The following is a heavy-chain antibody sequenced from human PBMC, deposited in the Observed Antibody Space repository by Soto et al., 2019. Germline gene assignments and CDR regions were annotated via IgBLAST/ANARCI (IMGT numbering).Heavy chain of an antibody. CDR1: GGSISSSSYN. CDR3: ARLPTNTHFDY. V-gene: IGHV4-39*01. Sequence: ASETLSLTCTVSGGSISSSSYNWGWIRQPPGKGLEWIGSIYYSGSTYYNPSLKSRVTISVDTSKNQFSLKLSSVTAADTAVYYCARLPTNTHFDYWGQGTLVTVSS. J-gene: IGHJ4*02. CDR2: IYYSGST.